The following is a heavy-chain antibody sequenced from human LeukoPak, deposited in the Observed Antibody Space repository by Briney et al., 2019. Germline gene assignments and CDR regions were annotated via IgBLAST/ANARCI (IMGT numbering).Heavy chain of an antibody. CDR1: GGSISSYY. V-gene: IGHV4-59*01. Sequence: KSSETLSLTCTVSGGSISSYYWSWIRQPPGKGLEWIGYIYYSGSTNYNPSLKSRVTISVDTSKNQFSLKLSSVTAADTAVYYCARGERWLPRSIRPPYYFDYWGQGTLVTVSS. CDR2: IYYSGST. CDR3: ARGERWLPRSIRPPYYFDY. J-gene: IGHJ4*02. D-gene: IGHD5-24*01.